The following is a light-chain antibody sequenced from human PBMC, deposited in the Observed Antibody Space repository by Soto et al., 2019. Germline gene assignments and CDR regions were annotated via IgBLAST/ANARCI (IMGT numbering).Light chain of an antibody. CDR2: KAS. CDR1: QSISTY. V-gene: IGKV1-5*03. Sequence: DIQRTQSPSTLSASVGDRVTITCRASQSISTYLAWYQQKPGKAPKLLIYKASSLESGVPSRFSGRGSGTEFTLTISSLQPDDFATYYCQQYNTYSTFGQGTRLEIK. CDR3: QQYNTYST. J-gene: IGKJ5*01.